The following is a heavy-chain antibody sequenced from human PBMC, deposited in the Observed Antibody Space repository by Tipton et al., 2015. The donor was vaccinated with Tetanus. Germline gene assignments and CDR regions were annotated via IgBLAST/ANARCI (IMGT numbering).Heavy chain of an antibody. V-gene: IGHV5-51*03. J-gene: IGHJ4*02. CDR2: LYPGDSDT. D-gene: IGHD2-15*01. CDR3: ATSGGDCSGGSCYSV. Sequence: VQLVQSGAEVKKPGESLKISCKGSGYTFTSYWIGWVRQMPGKGLEWMGILYPGDSDTRYSPSFQGQVTISADKSISTAYLHWGRLRAADTAIYYCATSGGDCSGGSCYSVWGQGTLVTVSS. CDR1: GYTFTSYW.